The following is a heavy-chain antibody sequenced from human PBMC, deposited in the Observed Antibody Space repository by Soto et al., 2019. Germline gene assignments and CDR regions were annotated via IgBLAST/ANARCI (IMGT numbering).Heavy chain of an antibody. CDR3: ARSRVTYYYDRSAFDI. V-gene: IGHV1-69*01. D-gene: IGHD3-22*01. J-gene: IGHJ3*02. CDR1: GGTFSSYA. Sequence: QVQLVQSGAEVKKPGSSVKVSCKASGGTFSSYAISWVRQDPGQGLEWMGGIIPIFGTANYAQKFQGRVTITADESTSTAYMELSSLRSEDTAVYYCARSRVTYYYDRSAFDIWGQGTMVTVSS. CDR2: IIPIFGTA.